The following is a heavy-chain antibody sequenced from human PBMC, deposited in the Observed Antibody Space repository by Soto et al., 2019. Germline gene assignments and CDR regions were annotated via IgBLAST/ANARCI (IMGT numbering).Heavy chain of an antibody. V-gene: IGHV3-30*18. CDR1: GFTFSSYG. D-gene: IGHD5-18*01. Sequence: GGSLRLSCAASGFTFSSYGMHWVRQAPGKGLEWVAVISYDGSNKYYADSVKGRFTISRDNSKNTLYLQMNSLRAEDTAVYYCAKDRIQLWSVYYYYCCMDVWGQGTTVTVSS. CDR2: ISYDGSNK. CDR3: AKDRIQLWSVYYYYCCMDV. J-gene: IGHJ6*02.